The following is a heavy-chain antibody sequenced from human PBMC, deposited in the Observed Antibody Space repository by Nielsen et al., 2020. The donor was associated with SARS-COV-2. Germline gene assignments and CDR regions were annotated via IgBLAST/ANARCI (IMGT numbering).Heavy chain of an antibody. Sequence: SETLSLTCTVSGGSISSSSYYWGWIRQPPGKGLEWIGSIYYSGSTYYNPSLKSRVTISVDTSKNQFSLKLSSVTAADTAVYYCARESSRYYYGSGSYVDPWGQGTLVTVSS. V-gene: IGHV4-39*02. D-gene: IGHD3-10*01. CDR3: ARESSRYYYGSGSYVDP. CDR1: GGSISSSSYY. J-gene: IGHJ5*02. CDR2: IYYSGST.